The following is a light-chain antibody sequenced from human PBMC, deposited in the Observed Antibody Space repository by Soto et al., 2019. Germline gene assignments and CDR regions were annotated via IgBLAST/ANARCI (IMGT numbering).Light chain of an antibody. V-gene: IGKV1-39*01. CDR3: QESHTSGT. CDR2: GAS. CDR1: QSISSY. Sequence: DIQMTQSPSSLSASVGDRVTITCRASQSISSYLSWYQQRPGKAPKLLIYGASSLQSGVPARFSGSGSGTDFTITIYNVQPEDFASYFCQESHTSGTFGQGTKLEI. J-gene: IGKJ2*01.